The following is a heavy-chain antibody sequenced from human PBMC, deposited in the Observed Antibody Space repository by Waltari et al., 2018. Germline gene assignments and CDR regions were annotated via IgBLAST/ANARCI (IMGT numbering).Heavy chain of an antibody. CDR1: GGSISSSSYY. V-gene: IGHV4-39*01. CDR3: ARLTPVVPAAMRYFDY. J-gene: IGHJ4*02. D-gene: IGHD2-2*01. CDR2: IYYRGRT. Sequence: QLQLQESGPGLVKPSETLSLTCTVSGGSISSSSYYLGWIRQPPWKGLEWIGSIYYRGRTYYNPSLKSRVTISVDTSKNQFSLKLSAVTAADTAVYYCARLTPVVPAAMRYFDYWGQGTLVTVSS.